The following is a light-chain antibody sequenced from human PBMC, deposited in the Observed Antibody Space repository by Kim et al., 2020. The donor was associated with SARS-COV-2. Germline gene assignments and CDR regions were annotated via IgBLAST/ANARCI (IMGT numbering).Light chain of an antibody. V-gene: IGKV1-5*01. Sequence: PTVSAYVVEIVTITCRASQSISGWLAWYQQKPVTVPKLLIYHASSLKSGVLSRFSGRASGTEFTLTISSLQPDDLATYYCHHFGTFGLGTKVDIK. CDR3: HHFGT. CDR1: QSISGW. J-gene: IGKJ3*01. CDR2: HAS.